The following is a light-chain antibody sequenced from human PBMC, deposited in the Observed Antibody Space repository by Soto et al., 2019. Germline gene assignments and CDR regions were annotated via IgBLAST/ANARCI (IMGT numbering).Light chain of an antibody. J-gene: IGLJ3*02. Sequence: QSVLTQPPSASGTPGQRVSISCSGSDSNIGDNAVNWFQQLPGTAPKLLIYSNRQRPSGVPDRFSGSKSGTSASLAISGLQSVDEAVYFCATWDDSLNGRVFGGGTKLTVL. CDR2: SNR. V-gene: IGLV1-44*01. CDR3: ATWDDSLNGRV. CDR1: DSNIGDNA.